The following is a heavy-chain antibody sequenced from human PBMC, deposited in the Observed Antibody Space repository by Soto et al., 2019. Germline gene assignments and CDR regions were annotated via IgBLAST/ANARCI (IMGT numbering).Heavy chain of an antibody. CDR3: ARSAASFGGASYLGA. CDR2: FNPGGST. CDR1: GGPFSGFF. Sequence: NPSETLSLTCGVHGGPFSGFFWSWIRQSPGKGLEWIGEFNPGGSTNYHPSLKSRLTISADRSTSQVSLRLTSVTAADAAVYFCARSAASFGGASYLGAWGQGTLVTVSS. J-gene: IGHJ5*02. V-gene: IGHV4-34*01. D-gene: IGHD1-26*01.